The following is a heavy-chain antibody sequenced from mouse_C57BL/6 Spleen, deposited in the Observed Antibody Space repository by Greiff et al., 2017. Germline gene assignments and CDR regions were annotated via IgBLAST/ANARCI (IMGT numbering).Heavy chain of an antibody. CDR3: TRDYGNYVSYFDY. V-gene: IGHV5-9-1*02. CDR1: GFTFSSYA. Sequence: EVKLMESGEGLVKPGGSLKLSCAASGFTFSSYAMSWVRQTPEKRLEWVAYISSGGDYIYYADTVKGRFTISRDNARNTLYLQMSSLKSEDTAMYYCTRDYGNYVSYFDYWGQGTTLTVSS. J-gene: IGHJ2*01. CDR2: ISSGGDYI. D-gene: IGHD2-1*01.